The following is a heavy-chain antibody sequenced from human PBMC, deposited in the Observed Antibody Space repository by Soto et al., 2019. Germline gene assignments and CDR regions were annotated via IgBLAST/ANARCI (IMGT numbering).Heavy chain of an antibody. CDR2: IYPGDSNT. CDR3: ARQRYCSNTACYSVDY. Sequence: GESLKISCKGSGYSFTSYWIGWVRQMPGKGLEWMGIIYPGDSNTRYSPSFQGQVTISADKSISSAYLQWSSLKASDTAMYYCARQRYCSNTACYSVDYWGQGTLVTVSS. D-gene: IGHD2-2*02. CDR1: GYSFTSYW. J-gene: IGHJ4*02. V-gene: IGHV5-51*01.